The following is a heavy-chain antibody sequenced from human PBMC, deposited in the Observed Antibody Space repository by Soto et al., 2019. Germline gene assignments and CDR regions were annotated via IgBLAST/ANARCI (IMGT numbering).Heavy chain of an antibody. V-gene: IGHV1-69*12. J-gene: IGHJ6*02. CDR1: GGTYRTNA. CDR2: IIPIFPTP. D-gene: IGHD1-20*01. CDR3: ATYKGRLQLGGSYYYIMDV. Sequence: QVQLVQSGAEVKKPGSSVKISCKASGGTYRTNAFSWVRQAPGQGLEWMGGIIPIFPTPDYAQKFQGRVTISAEESTTTTYMERSSLRSEDTAIYYCATYKGRLQLGGSYYYIMDVWGQGTTVTVSS.